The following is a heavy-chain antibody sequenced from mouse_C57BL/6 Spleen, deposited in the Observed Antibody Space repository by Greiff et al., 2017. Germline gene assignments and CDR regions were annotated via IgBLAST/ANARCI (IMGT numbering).Heavy chain of an antibody. J-gene: IGHJ2*01. CDR3: ARKRGRGRNFDY. CDR1: GYTFTDYN. Sequence: VQLQQSGPELVKPGASVKMSCKASGYTFTDYNMHWVKQSHGKSLEWIGYINPNNGGTSYNQKFKGKATLTVNKSSSTAYMELRSLTSEDSAVYYCARKRGRGRNFDYWGQGTTLTVSS. D-gene: IGHD4-1*01. V-gene: IGHV1-22*01. CDR2: INPNNGGT.